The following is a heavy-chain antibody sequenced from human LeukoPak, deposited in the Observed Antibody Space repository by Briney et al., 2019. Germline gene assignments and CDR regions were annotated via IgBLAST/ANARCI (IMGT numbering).Heavy chain of an antibody. CDR3: ARDVKEILYSEVPGDNWFDP. Sequence: GASVKVSCKASGYTFTSYGISWVRQAPGQGLEWMGWISAYNGNTNYAQKLQGRVTMTTDTSTSTAYMELRSLRSDDTAVYYCARDVKEILYSEVPGDNWFDPWGQGTLVTVSS. V-gene: IGHV1-18*01. J-gene: IGHJ5*02. CDR2: ISAYNGNT. CDR1: GYTFTSYG. D-gene: IGHD2-15*01.